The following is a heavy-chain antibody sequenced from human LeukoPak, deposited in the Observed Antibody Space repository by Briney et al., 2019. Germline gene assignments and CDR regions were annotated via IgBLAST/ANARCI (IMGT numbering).Heavy chain of an antibody. CDR2: IYPGDSDT. Sequence: GESLKISCKGSGYSFTSYWIGWVRQMPGKGLEWMGIIYPGDSDTRYGPSFQGQVTISADKSISTAYLQRSSLKASDTAMYYCARLRLGSYFQTQDALDIWGQGTMVTVSS. V-gene: IGHV5-51*01. CDR1: GYSFTSYW. CDR3: ARLRLGSYFQTQDALDI. D-gene: IGHD1-26*01. J-gene: IGHJ3*02.